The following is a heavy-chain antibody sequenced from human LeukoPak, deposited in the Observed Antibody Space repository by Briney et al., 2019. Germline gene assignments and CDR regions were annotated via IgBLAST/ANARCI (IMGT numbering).Heavy chain of an antibody. D-gene: IGHD3-16*01. CDR2: ISSSSTTK. Sequence: PGGSLRLSCAASGFSFSSCEMNWVRQAPGKGLEWVSYISSSSTTKLYADSVKGRFTISRDNSKNSLYMRMNSLSAEDTAVYYCARGGSTGYDYNAFDIWGQGTMVTVSS. CDR1: GFSFSSCE. V-gene: IGHV3-48*03. J-gene: IGHJ3*02. CDR3: ARGGSTGYDYNAFDI.